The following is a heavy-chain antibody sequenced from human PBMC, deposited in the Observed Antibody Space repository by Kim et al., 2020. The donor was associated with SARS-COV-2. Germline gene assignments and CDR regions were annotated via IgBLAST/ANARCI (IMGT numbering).Heavy chain of an antibody. Sequence: YEDYAKTVKSRITINPDTSKNQISLQLNSVTPEDTAVYYCARDLSLGIDYWGQGTLVTVSS. CDR2: YE. V-gene: IGHV6-1*01. CDR3: ARDLSLGIDY. J-gene: IGHJ4*02. D-gene: IGHD7-27*01.